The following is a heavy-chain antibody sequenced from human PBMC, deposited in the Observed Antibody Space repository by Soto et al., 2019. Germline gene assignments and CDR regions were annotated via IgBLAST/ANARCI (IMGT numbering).Heavy chain of an antibody. CDR3: AKSGRIVGATRVYYYYGMDV. D-gene: IGHD1-26*01. CDR2: ISYDGDYK. J-gene: IGHJ6*02. V-gene: IGHV3-30*18. CDR1: GFTFSSYG. Sequence: QVQLVESGGGVVQPGRSLRLSCAASGFTFSSYGMHWVRQAPGKGLEWVAVISYDGDYKYYEESAKGRFTISRHDSKNTLYLQMDSLRAEDTAVYYCAKSGRIVGATRVYYYYGMDVWGQGTSVTVSS.